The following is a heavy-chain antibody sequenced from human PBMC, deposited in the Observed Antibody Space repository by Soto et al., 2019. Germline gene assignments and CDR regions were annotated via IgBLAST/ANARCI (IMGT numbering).Heavy chain of an antibody. CDR3: ARRYGWLYFDY. J-gene: IGHJ4*02. D-gene: IGHD3-10*01. Sequence: SETLSLTCTVSGDSLTRNYWSWIRQPPGKGLEWLAYIHNGRSTNYNPSLMSRVSISLDTSKSQFSLNLTSVTAADTAVYYCARRYGWLYFDYWGQGSLVTVSS. V-gene: IGHV4-59*01. CDR2: IHNGRST. CDR1: GDSLTRNY.